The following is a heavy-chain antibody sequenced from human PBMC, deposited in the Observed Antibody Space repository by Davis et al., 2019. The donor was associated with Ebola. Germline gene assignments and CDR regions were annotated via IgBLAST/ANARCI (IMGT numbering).Heavy chain of an antibody. CDR2: ISYDGSNK. CDR3: ARVSSGWGGMAY. V-gene: IGHV3-30*03. J-gene: IGHJ4*02. CDR1: GFTFSNAW. D-gene: IGHD6-19*01. Sequence: GESLKISCAASGFTFSNAWMSWVRQAPGKGLEWVAVISYDGSNKYYADSVKGRFTISRDNSKNTLYLQMNSLRAEDTAVYYCARVSSGWGGMAYWGQGTLVTVSS.